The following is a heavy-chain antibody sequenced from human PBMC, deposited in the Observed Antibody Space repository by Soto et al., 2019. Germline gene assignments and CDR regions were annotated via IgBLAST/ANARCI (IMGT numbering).Heavy chain of an antibody. D-gene: IGHD2-15*01. CDR2: MSYDGSNK. CDR1: GFTFSSYG. V-gene: IGHV3-30*03. CDR3: AIVVVAATTPFDY. J-gene: IGHJ4*02. Sequence: QVQLVESGGGVVQPGRSLRLSCEASGFTFSSYGMDWVRQAPGKGLEWVAGMSYDGSNKYNADSVKGRFTIARDNSKNSLYLQMNSLRAEDTAVYYCAIVVVAATTPFDYWGQGTLVTVSS.